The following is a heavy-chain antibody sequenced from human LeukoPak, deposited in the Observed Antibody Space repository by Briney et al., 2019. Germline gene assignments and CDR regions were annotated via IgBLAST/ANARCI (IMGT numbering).Heavy chain of an antibody. Sequence: ASVKVSCKASGGTFSSYAISWVRQAPGQGLEWMGRIIPILGIANYAQKFQGRVTLTADKSTSTAYMELSSLRSEDTAVYYCARDNYDILTGYDYWGQGTLVTVSS. CDR1: GGTFSSYA. CDR3: ARDNYDILTGYDY. V-gene: IGHV1-69*04. J-gene: IGHJ4*02. D-gene: IGHD3-9*01. CDR2: IIPILGIA.